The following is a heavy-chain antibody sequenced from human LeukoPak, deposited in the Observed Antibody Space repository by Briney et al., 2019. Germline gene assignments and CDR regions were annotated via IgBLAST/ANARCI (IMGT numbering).Heavy chain of an antibody. CDR3: ARVLARYGNLDY. V-gene: IGHV1-2*02. Sequence: GASVKVSCKASGYTFTDYYIHWVRQAPGQGLEWMVWINPNSGGTNYTQKFQGRVTMTRDTSISTAYLELNRLTSDDTAVYYCARVLARYGNLDYWGQGILVTVSS. J-gene: IGHJ4*02. D-gene: IGHD1-14*01. CDR1: GYTFTDYY. CDR2: INPNSGGT.